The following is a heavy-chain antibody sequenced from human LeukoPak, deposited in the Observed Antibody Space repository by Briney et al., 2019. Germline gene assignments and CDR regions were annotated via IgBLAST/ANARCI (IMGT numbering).Heavy chain of an antibody. V-gene: IGHV3-20*04. Sequence: GGSLKLSCAASGSNFHDHAMSWFRQVPGKGPEWVSTIHWNVDITTYADSVKGRFTISRDNAKSSLYLQMNSLRAEDTAFYYCARDRVAMAGKAYFDYWGQGTLVTVSS. J-gene: IGHJ4*02. CDR1: GSNFHDHA. CDR2: IHWNVDIT. CDR3: ARDRVAMAGKAYFDY. D-gene: IGHD6-19*01.